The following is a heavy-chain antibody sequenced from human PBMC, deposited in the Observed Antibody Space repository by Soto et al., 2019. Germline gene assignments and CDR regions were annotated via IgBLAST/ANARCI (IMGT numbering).Heavy chain of an antibody. CDR2: IYNDAVST. CDR1: GFMFSTHA. D-gene: IGHD1-1*01. Sequence: GGSLRLSCEASGFMFSTHAMNWVRQAPGKGLEWVSKIYNDAVSTSYAASLKGRFTISRDNSKDTLYLQMNSLRVDDTAVYYCAKGFDRNSFDYWGQGALVTVSS. J-gene: IGHJ4*02. CDR3: AKGFDRNSFDY. V-gene: IGHV3-23*01.